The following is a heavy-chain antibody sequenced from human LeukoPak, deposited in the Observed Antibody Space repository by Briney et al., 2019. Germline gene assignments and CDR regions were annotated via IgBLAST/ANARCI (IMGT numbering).Heavy chain of an antibody. V-gene: IGHV3-11*01. J-gene: IGHJ4*02. CDR3: ARVGRVVRGVIGYYFDY. D-gene: IGHD3-10*01. CDR1: GFSFSDYD. Sequence: TGGSLRLSCAASGFSFSDYDMTWARQGPGKGLEWVSYISSGSSTIYYADSVKGRFTISRDNAKNSLYLQMNSLRADDTAVYYCARVGRVVRGVIGYYFDYWGQGTLVTVSS. CDR2: ISSGSSTI.